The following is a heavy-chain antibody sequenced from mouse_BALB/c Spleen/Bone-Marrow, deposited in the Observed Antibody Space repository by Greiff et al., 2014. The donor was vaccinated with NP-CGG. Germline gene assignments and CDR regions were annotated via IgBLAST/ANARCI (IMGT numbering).Heavy chain of an antibody. Sequence: VQLKESGGGLVQPGGSLKLSCVASGFTFSSYGMSWVRQTPDKRLELVATINSNGGSTYYPDSVKGRFTISRDNAKNTLYLQMSSLKSEDTAMYYCARDYDYDYWGQGTTLTVSS. D-gene: IGHD2-4*01. V-gene: IGHV5-6-3*01. CDR2: INSNGGST. J-gene: IGHJ2*01. CDR1: GFTFSSYG. CDR3: ARDYDYDY.